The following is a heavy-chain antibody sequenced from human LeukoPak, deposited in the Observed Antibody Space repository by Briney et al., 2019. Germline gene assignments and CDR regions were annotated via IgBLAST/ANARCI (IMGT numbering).Heavy chain of an antibody. CDR2: ISYDGSNK. CDR3: AKDSTVTTYDY. D-gene: IGHD4-17*01. J-gene: IGHJ4*02. V-gene: IGHV3-30-3*01. Sequence: GGSLRLSCAASGFTFSSYAMHWVRQAPGKGLEWVAVISYDGSNKYYADSVKGRFTISRDNSKNTLYLQMNSLRAEDTAVYYCAKDSTVTTYDYWGQGTLVTVSS. CDR1: GFTFSSYA.